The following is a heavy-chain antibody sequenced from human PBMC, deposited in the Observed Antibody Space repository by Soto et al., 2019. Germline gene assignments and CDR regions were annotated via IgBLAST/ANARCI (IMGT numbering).Heavy chain of an antibody. J-gene: IGHJ4*02. V-gene: IGHV4-34*01. CDR1: GDSLSGYA. Sequence: QVLPHQWGSGLLRPSETLSLTCDVHGDSLSGYAWSWIRQPPGKGLEWIGEITFRGVTNYHPSLKSRLSMSVDTSKNRISLNVSSVTAADTAVYYCARDGGRHSGGIDYWGQGTLVTVSS. CDR3: ARDGGRHSGGIDY. D-gene: IGHD1-26*01. CDR2: ITFRGVT.